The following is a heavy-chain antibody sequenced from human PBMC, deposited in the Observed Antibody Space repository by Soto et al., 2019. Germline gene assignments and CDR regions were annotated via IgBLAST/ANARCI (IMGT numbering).Heavy chain of an antibody. CDR3: ARRSSVRFLEWLLPAGGYYYGMDV. CDR2: IYYSGST. D-gene: IGHD3-3*01. CDR1: GGSFSSYY. Sequence: SETLSLTCAVYGGSFSSYYWGWIRQPPGKGLEWIGSIYYSGSTYYNPSLKSRVTISVDTSKNPFSLKLSSVTAANTAVYYCARRSSVRFLEWLLPAGGYYYGMDVWGQGTTVTVSS. V-gene: IGHV4-39*01. J-gene: IGHJ6*02.